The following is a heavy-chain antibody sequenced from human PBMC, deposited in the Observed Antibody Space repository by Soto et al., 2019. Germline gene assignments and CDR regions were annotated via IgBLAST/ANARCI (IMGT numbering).Heavy chain of an antibody. D-gene: IGHD2-15*01. Sequence: GGSLRLSCAASGFTFSSYGMHWVRQAPGKGLEWVAVIWYDGSNKYYADSVKGRFTISRDNSKNTLYLQMNSLRAEDTAVYYCARDGSTCSGGSCYSDYYYYYMDVWGKGTTVTVSS. CDR3: ARDGSTCSGGSCYSDYYYYYMDV. J-gene: IGHJ6*03. CDR1: GFTFSSYG. CDR2: IWYDGSNK. V-gene: IGHV3-33*01.